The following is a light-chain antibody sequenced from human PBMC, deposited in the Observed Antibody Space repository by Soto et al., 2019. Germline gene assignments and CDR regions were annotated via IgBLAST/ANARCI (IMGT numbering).Light chain of an antibody. CDR2: DAS. J-gene: IGKJ1*01. V-gene: IGKV1-5*01. Sequence: DIQMTQSPSTLSASVGDRVTITCRASQSIGSWLAWYQQKPGKAPKFLIYDASNLEAGVTSRFSGSGSGTEFTLTISSLQPDEFATYYGQKYDSYSPTFGQGTKVEIK. CDR1: QSIGSW. CDR3: QKYDSYSPT.